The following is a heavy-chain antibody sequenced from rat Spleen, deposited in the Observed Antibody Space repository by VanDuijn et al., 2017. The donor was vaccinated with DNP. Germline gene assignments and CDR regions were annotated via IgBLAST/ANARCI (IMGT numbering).Heavy chain of an antibody. Sequence: QVQLQQSGAELAKPGLSVKISCKASGHTFNSYYVGWIKQTTGQGLEYIGYFNTGSGGTNYNEKFKGKATLTIDKSSSTAFMQLSSLTPDDSAVYYCARSWVGVRGIWFAFWGQGTLVTVS. CDR1: GHTFNSYY. J-gene: IGHJ3*01. CDR3: ARSWVGVRGIWFAF. CDR2: FNTGSGGT. D-gene: IGHD4-3*01. V-gene: IGHV1-43*01.